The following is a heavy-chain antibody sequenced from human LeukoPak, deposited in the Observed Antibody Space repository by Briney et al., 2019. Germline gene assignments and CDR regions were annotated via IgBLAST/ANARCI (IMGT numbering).Heavy chain of an antibody. CDR3: AKVHLTYYYDSDGYGFQDH. Sequence: GGSLRLSCAASGFTFSSYGMHWVRQAPGKGLEWVAVISHDGNNKYYGDSVKGRFTISRDNSKNTLFLQMNSLRTEDTAVYYCAKVHLTYYYDSDGYGFQDHWGQGTLVTVSS. CDR1: GFTFSSYG. CDR2: ISHDGNNK. J-gene: IGHJ4*02. V-gene: IGHV3-30*18. D-gene: IGHD3-22*01.